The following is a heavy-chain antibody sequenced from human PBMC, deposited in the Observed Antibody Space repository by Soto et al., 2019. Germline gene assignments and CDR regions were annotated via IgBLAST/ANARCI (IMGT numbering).Heavy chain of an antibody. CDR2: ISYDGNNE. D-gene: IGHD3-16*01. J-gene: IGHJ4*02. Sequence: QVQLVESGGGVVQPGRSLRLSCAASGFIFSNYAMHWVRQAPGKGLEWVAVISYDGNNEYYADSMKGRFTISRDNSENTLYVQMNSLRAEETAVYYCARVGGGMGGYYFDYWGQGTLVTVSS. V-gene: IGHV3-30-3*01. CDR3: ARVGGGMGGYYFDY. CDR1: GFIFSNYA.